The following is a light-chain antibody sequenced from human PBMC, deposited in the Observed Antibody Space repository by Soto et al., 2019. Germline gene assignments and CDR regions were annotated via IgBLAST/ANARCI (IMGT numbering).Light chain of an antibody. CDR1: QSVSRY. V-gene: IGKV3-11*01. CDR3: QQRSNWPLT. J-gene: IGKJ4*01. CDR2: DAS. Sequence: EIVLTQSPDTLSLSPGERATLSCRASQSVSRYLAWYQQKPGQAPRLLIYDASNRATGIPARFSGSGSGTDFTLTISSLEPEDFAVYYCQQRSNWPLTFGGGTKVESK.